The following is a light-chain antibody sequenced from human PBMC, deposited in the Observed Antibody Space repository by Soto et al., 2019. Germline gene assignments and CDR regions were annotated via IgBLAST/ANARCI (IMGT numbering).Light chain of an antibody. V-gene: IGLV2-8*01. J-gene: IGLJ1*01. CDR1: NSAVGGNNY. CDR2: EVT. CDR3: NSLAGGNTYV. Sequence: QSALTQPPSASGSPGQSATISCSATNSAVGGNNYVSWYQQHPGKTPKLMIYEVTKRPSGVPDRFSGAKSGNTASLAVSGRQAEDEADYYCNSLAGGNTYVFRPRIKLTVL.